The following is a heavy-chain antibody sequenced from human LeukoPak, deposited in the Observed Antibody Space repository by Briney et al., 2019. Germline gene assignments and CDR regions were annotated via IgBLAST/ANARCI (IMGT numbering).Heavy chain of an antibody. CDR1: GGSVSSGSYY. CDR3: AGYSSSWYVDY. CDR2: IYYSGST. V-gene: IGHV4-61*01. Sequence: SETLSLTCTVSGGSVSSGSYYWSWIRQPPGKGLEWIGYIYYSGSTNYNPSLKSRVTISVDTSKNQFSLKLSPVTAADTAVYYCAGYSSSWYVDYWGQGTLVTVSS. J-gene: IGHJ4*02. D-gene: IGHD6-13*01.